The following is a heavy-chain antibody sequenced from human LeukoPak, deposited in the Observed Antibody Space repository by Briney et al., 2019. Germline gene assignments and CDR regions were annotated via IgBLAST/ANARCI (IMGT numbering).Heavy chain of an antibody. CDR1: GFAFSSYG. CDR3: AKDLRAAAGTI. D-gene: IGHD6-13*01. V-gene: IGHV3-33*06. Sequence: GGSLRLSCAASGFAFSSYGMHWVRQAPGKGLEWVAVIWYDGSNKYYADSVKGRFTISRDNSKNTLYLQMNSLRAEDTAVYYCAKDLRAAAGTIWGQGTLVTVSS. CDR2: IWYDGSNK. J-gene: IGHJ4*02.